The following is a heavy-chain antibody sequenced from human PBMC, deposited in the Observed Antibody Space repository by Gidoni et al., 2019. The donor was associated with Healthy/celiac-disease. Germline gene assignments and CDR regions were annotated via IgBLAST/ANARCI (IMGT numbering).Heavy chain of an antibody. Sequence: VQLQQWGAGLLKPSETLSLTCAVYGGSFSGYYWSWIRQPPGKGLEWIGEINHSGSTNYNPSLKSRVTISVDTSKNQFSLKLSSVTAADTAVYYCARSGSGDFDYWGQGTLVTVSS. J-gene: IGHJ4*02. CDR1: GGSFSGYY. D-gene: IGHD3-3*01. CDR3: ARSGSGDFDY. V-gene: IGHV4-34*01. CDR2: INHSGST.